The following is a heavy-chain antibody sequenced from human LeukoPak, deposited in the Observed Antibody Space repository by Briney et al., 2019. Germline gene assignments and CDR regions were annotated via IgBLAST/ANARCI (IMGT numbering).Heavy chain of an antibody. D-gene: IGHD2-2*01. CDR2: INHSGST. CDR1: GGSFSGYY. V-gene: IGHV4-34*01. Sequence: SETLSLTCAVYGGSFSGYYWSWIRQPPGKGLEWIGEINHSGSTNYNPSLKSRVTISVDTSKNQFSLKLSSVTAADTAVYYCARNVVVPTSASGYWFDPWGQGTLVTVSS. CDR3: ARNVVVPTSASGYWFDP. J-gene: IGHJ5*02.